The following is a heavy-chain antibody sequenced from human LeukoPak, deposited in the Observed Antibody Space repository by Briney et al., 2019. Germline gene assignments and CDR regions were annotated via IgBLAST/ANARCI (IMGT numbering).Heavy chain of an antibody. CDR3: AKDRLVGGSDRHPLDY. CDR1: GFTFSSYT. D-gene: IGHD1-26*01. V-gene: IGHV3-21*01. Sequence: GESLRLSCAASGFTFSSYTMTWARQAPGKGLEWVSSISRSGDYIFYADSVRGRFTISRDNAKNSLYLQMTSLRAEDTAVYYCAKDRLVGGSDRHPLDYMGQGTLVTVSS. J-gene: IGHJ4*02. CDR2: ISRSGDYI.